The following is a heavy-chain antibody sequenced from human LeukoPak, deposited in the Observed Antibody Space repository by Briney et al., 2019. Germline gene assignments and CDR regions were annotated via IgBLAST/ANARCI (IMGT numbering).Heavy chain of an antibody. J-gene: IGHJ4*02. V-gene: IGHV4-59*12. CDR1: GGSISSYY. CDR2: LDYSGST. CDR3: ARGLQQYSNFVGY. Sequence: SETLSLTCTVSGGSISSYYWNWIRQPPGKGLEWIGYLDYSGSTKYNPSLKSRVTISVDTSKNQFSLKLSSVTAADTAVYYCARGLQQYSNFVGYWWEGTLVNVSS. D-gene: IGHD4-11*01.